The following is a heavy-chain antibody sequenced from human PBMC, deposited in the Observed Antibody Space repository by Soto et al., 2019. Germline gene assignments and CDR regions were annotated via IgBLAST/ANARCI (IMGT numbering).Heavy chain of an antibody. J-gene: IGHJ4*02. CDR1: GFSFSDYY. CDR2: IDFTSNSI. Sequence: GGSLRLSCAASGFSFSDYYMSWIRQAPGKGLEWVSYIDFTSNSIYYADSVEGRFTISRDNAKNSLYLQMNSLRAEDTAVYYCARDIEPPGLFFDYWGQGTLVTVSS. D-gene: IGHD6-13*01. CDR3: ARDIEPPGLFFDY. V-gene: IGHV3-11*01.